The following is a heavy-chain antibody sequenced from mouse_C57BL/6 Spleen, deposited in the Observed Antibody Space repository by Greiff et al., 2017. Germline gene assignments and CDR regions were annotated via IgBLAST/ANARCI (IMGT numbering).Heavy chain of an antibody. CDR2: IYPGDGDT. J-gene: IGHJ4*01. V-gene: IGHV1-80*01. CDR3: ARGHAMDY. Sequence: QVQLQQSGAELVKPGASVKISCKASGYAFSSSWMNWVQQRPGKGLEWIGQIYPGDGDTNYNGKFKGQATLTADKSSSTAYMQLSSLTSEDSAVYCCARGHAMDYWGQGTSVTVSS. CDR1: GYAFSSSW.